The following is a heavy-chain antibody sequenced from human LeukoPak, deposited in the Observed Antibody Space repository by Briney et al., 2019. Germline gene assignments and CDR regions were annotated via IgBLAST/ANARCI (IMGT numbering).Heavy chain of an antibody. CDR1: GFTFSSYS. D-gene: IGHD5-18*01. CDR3: AKDGLRAMVSV. CDR2: ISSSSSYI. Sequence: GGSLRLSCAASGFTFSSYSMNWVRQAPGKGLEWVSSISSSSSYIYYADSVKGRFTISRDNAKNSLYLQMNSLRAEDTAVYYCAKDGLRAMVSVWGQGTTVTVSS. J-gene: IGHJ6*02. V-gene: IGHV3-21*04.